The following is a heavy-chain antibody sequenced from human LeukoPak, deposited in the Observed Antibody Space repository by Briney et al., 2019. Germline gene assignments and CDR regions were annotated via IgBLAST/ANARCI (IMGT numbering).Heavy chain of an antibody. D-gene: IGHD1-1*01. CDR1: GGSISSYY. J-gene: IGHJ5*02. CDR2: IYYSGST. Sequence: SETLSLTCTVSGGSISSYYWSWIRQPPGKGLEWIGYIYYSGSTNYNPPLKSRVTISVDTSKNQFSLKLSSVTAADTAVYYCARVHITTSIGRNWFDPWGQGTLVTVSS. CDR3: ARVHITTSIGRNWFDP. V-gene: IGHV4-59*01.